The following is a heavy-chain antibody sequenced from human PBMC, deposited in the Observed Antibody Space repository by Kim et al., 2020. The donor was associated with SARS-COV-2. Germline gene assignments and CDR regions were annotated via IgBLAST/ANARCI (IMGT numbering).Heavy chain of an antibody. V-gene: IGHV3-74*01. J-gene: IGHJ6*01. CDR3: EREGTLLRFGGYYYSGM. CDR1: GFTFSNYW. D-gene: IGHD3-3*01. Sequence: GGSLRLSCAASGFTFSNYWMHWVRQAPGKGLEWVSRINSDASSSSNADSATGRFTFSRAKDKYKQYVHMNMISVEAAAAYYYEREGTLLRFGGYYYSGM. CDR2: INSDASSS.